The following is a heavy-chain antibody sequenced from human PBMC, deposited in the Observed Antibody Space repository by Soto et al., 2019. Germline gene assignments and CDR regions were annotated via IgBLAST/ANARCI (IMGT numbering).Heavy chain of an antibody. J-gene: IGHJ5*02. D-gene: IGHD3-10*01. Sequence: QLQLQESGPGLVRPSEALSLTCTVSGGSISSFAYYWGWIRQPPGKGLEWIGTVYYNEKTYYNPSIKSLVTISVDTAKNQFSLNLRSVTAADTAIYFCARRERYYGSPGWFDPWGHGTLVTVSS. CDR2: VYYNEKT. CDR3: ARRERYYGSPGWFDP. CDR1: GGSISSFAYY. V-gene: IGHV4-39*01.